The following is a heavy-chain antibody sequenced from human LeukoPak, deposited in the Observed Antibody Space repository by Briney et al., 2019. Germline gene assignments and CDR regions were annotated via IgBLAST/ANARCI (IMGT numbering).Heavy chain of an antibody. CDR2: VKHDGSEI. CDR1: GFTFSTYW. CDR3: ARGYCSSTSCYKNWFDP. Sequence: QPGGSLRLSCAASGFTFSTYWMNWVRQAPGKGLEWVANVKHDGSEINYMDSVKGRFTISRDNAKNSLYLQMNSLRTEDTAVYYCARGYCSSTSCYKNWFDPWGQGTLVTVSS. J-gene: IGHJ5*02. V-gene: IGHV3-7*05. D-gene: IGHD2-2*02.